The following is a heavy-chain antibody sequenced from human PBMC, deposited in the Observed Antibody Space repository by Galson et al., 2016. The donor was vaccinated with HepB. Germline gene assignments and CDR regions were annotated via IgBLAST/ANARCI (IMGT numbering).Heavy chain of an antibody. V-gene: IGHV1-18*01. CDR3: ARDAGGEENSYYYYGMDV. CDR1: GYSFSIYG. D-gene: IGHD1-1*01. J-gene: IGHJ6*02. Sequence: SVKVSCKASGYSFSIYGFSWVRQAPGQGLEWMGWISAYNGKTNYAHKFQDRVTLTTDTSTSTAYMALRSLRFDDTAIYYCARDAGGEENSYYYYGMDVWCQGTTVTVSS. CDR2: ISAYNGKT.